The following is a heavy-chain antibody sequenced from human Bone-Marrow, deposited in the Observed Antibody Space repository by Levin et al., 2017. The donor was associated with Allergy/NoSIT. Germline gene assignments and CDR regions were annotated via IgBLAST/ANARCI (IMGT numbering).Heavy chain of an antibody. CDR1: GYSFSGYY. CDR3: ARDTDFDS. Sequence: RGESLKISCKTSGYSFSGYYLHWVRQAPGQGLEWMGRFNPHSGGTDHTQKFRGRVTMTGDSSTSTAYMQLSSLTSDDTAVYYCARDTDFDSWGQGTLVTVSS. J-gene: IGHJ4*02. V-gene: IGHV1-2*06. CDR2: FNPHSGGT.